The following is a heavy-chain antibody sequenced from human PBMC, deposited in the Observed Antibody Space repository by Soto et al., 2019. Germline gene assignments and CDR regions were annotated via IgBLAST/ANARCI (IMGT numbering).Heavy chain of an antibody. Sequence: GASVKVSCKASGYIFTSYYLHWVRQAPGQGLEWMGIINPGNNSANYAQNFQGRVTLTRDTSTSTVYMELSSLRSEDTAVYFCVRDRLYSRSWSYYYMDVWGKGTTVTVS. CDR3: VRDRLYSRSWSYYYMDV. CDR1: GYIFTSYY. CDR2: INPGNNSA. V-gene: IGHV1-46*01. D-gene: IGHD6-13*01. J-gene: IGHJ6*03.